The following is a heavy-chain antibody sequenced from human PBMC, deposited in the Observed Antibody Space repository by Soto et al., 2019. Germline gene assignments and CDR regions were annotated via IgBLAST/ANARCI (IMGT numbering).Heavy chain of an antibody. J-gene: IGHJ6*02. CDR1: GYTFTDYY. V-gene: IGHV1-2*02. D-gene: IGHD6-19*01. CDR3: ARGGSSGWPYYYEMDV. CDR2: NNPNSGGT. Sequence: GAAVKVCCKASGYTFTDYYMQWVRQAPGQGLEWMGWNNPNSGGTNHAQHFQGRVSLTRDTCITRAYMELSRLRSDDTAVDYCARGGSSGWPYYYEMDVWGQGITFT.